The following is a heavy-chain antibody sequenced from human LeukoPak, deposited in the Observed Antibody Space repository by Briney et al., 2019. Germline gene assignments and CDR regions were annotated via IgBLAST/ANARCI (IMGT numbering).Heavy chain of an antibody. CDR1: GGSISSSSYY. CDR3: ARIPYYYDDVSP. J-gene: IGHJ5*02. D-gene: IGHD3-22*01. Sequence: SETLSLTCTVSGGSISSSSYYWGWIRQPPGKGLEWIGGIYYSGSTYYNPSLKSRVTISVDTSKNQFSLKLSSVTAADTAVYYCARIPYYYDDVSPWGQGTLVTVSS. V-gene: IGHV4-39*01. CDR2: IYYSGST.